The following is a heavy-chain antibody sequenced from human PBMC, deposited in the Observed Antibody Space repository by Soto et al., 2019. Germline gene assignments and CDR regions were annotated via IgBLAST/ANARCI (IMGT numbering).Heavy chain of an antibody. D-gene: IGHD5-12*01. CDR2: MNPNSGNT. J-gene: IGHJ4*02. V-gene: IGHV1-8*01. Sequence: QVQLVQSGAEVKKPGASVKVSCKASGYTLTSYDINWVRQATGQGLEWMGWMNPNSGNTGYAQKFQGRVTMTRNTSISTAYMELSSLRSEDTAVYYCARVNSGYDPVDFDYWGQGTLVTVSS. CDR3: ARVNSGYDPVDFDY. CDR1: GYTLTSYD.